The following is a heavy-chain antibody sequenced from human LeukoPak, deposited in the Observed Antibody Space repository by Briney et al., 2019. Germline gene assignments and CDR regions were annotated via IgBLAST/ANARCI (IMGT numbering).Heavy chain of an antibody. V-gene: IGHV4-59*01. J-gene: IGHJ5*02. CDR2: IYYSGST. Sequence: SETLSLTCTVSGGSISSYYWSWIRQPPGKGLEWIGYIYYSGSTNYNPSLKSRVIISVDTSKNQFSLKLSSVTAADTAVYYCARGGYYGSGNDFRFDPWGQGTLVTVSS. D-gene: IGHD3-10*01. CDR3: ARGGYYGSGNDFRFDP. CDR1: GGSISSYY.